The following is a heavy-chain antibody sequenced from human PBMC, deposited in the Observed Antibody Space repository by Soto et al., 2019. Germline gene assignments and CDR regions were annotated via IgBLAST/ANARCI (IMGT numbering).Heavy chain of an antibody. V-gene: IGHV1-69*13. Sequence: GASVKVSCKASGCTFSSYAISWVRQAPGQGLEWMGGIIPIFGTANYAQKFQGRVTITADESTSTAYMELSSLRSEDTAVYYCARDRGSSSVIDYWGQGTLVTVSS. CDR2: IIPIFGTA. D-gene: IGHD6-6*01. CDR3: ARDRGSSSVIDY. CDR1: GCTFSSYA. J-gene: IGHJ4*02.